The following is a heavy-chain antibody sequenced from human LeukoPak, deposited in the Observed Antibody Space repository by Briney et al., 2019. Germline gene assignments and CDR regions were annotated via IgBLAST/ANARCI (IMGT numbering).Heavy chain of an antibody. V-gene: IGHV1-8*01. Sequence: ASVRVSCKTSGYTFRDYEINWVRQAPGLGLEWVAWIHANSGKAGSAQKFQGRVTLTRDTSAETAFMELSGLTSDDSATYFCARGHYGGNRYFDNWGQGTLVTVSS. J-gene: IGHJ4*02. CDR1: GYTFRDYE. D-gene: IGHD4-23*01. CDR3: ARGHYGGNRYFDN. CDR2: IHANSGKA.